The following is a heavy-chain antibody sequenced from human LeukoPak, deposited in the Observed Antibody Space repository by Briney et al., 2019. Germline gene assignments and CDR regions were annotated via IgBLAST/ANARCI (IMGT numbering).Heavy chain of an antibody. J-gene: IGHJ4*02. CDR2: IIPIFGTA. CDR3: ARTSWGYSSSWYIGY. V-gene: IGHV1-69*13. Sequence: GASVKVSCKASGGTFSSYAISWVRQASGQGLEWMGGIIPIFGTANYAQKFQGRVTITADESTSTAYMELSSLRSEDTAVYYCARTSWGYSSSWYIGYWGQGTLVTFSS. CDR1: GGTFSSYA. D-gene: IGHD6-13*01.